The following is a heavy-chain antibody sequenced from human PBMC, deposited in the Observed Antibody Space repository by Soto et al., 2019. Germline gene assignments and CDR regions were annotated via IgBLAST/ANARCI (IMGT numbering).Heavy chain of an antibody. CDR1: GGTFSSYA. CDR2: IIPIFGTA. D-gene: IGHD3-22*01. V-gene: IGHV1-69*01. Sequence: QVQLVQSGAEVKKPGSSVKVSCKASGGTFSSYAISWVRQAPGQGLEWMGGIIPIFGTANYAQKFQGRVTITADESTSTAYMELSSLRSDDTAVYYCASTVDYDSSGYYYVVDYWGQGTLVTVSS. CDR3: ASTVDYDSSGYYYVVDY. J-gene: IGHJ4*02.